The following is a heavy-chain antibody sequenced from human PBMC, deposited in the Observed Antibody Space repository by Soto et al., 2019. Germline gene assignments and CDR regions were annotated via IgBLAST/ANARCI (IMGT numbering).Heavy chain of an antibody. J-gene: IGHJ3*02. CDR2: INHSGST. D-gene: IGHD3-3*01. CDR3: ARASPITYYDFWSGYYIDAFNI. V-gene: IGHV4-34*01. CDR1: GGSFSGYY. Sequence: SETLSLTCAVYGGSFSGYYWSWIRQPPGKGLEWIGEINHSGSTNYNPSLKSRVTISVDTSKNQFSLKLSSVTAADTAVYYCARASPITYYDFWSGYYIDAFNIWGQGTMVTVSS.